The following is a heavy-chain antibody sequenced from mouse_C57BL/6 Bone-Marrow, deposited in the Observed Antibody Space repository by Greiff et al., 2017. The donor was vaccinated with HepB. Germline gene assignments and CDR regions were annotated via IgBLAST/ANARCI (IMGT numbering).Heavy chain of an antibody. CDR1: GYSITSGYY. D-gene: IGHD1-1*01. J-gene: IGHJ3*01. V-gene: IGHV3-6*01. CDR2: ISYDGSN. CDR3: AREGYYYGSSSWFAY. Sequence: EVKLQESGPGLVKPSQSLSLTCSVTGYSITSGYYWNWIRQFPGNKLEWMGYISYDGSNNYNPSLKNRISITRDTSKNQFFLKLNSVTTEDTATYYCAREGYYYGSSSWFAYWGQGTLVTVSA.